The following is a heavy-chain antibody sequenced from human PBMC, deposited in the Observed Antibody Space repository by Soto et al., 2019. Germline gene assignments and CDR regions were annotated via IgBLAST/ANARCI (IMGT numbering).Heavy chain of an antibody. Sequence: EVYLVESGGGLVQPGGSLRLSCSASGFTLSGFWMNWVRQAPGKGLMWVSHISPDGSDKAYADFGKGRFTISRDDSKDTVYLQLNSLRAEDTAIYSCVRDGESRLPYDSWGQGTLVTVSS. CDR3: VRDGESRLPYDS. CDR1: GFTLSGFW. J-gene: IGHJ4*02. V-gene: IGHV3-74*01. CDR2: ISPDGSDK. D-gene: IGHD3-10*01.